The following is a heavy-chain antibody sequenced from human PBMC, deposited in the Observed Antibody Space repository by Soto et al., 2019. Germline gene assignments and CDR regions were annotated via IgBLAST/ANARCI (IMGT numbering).Heavy chain of an antibody. CDR2: ITGSGGIT. D-gene: IGHD3-10*01. CDR3: AKGVPNTFYMDV. Sequence: EVQLLESGGGLVQPGGSLRLSCVASGFKFSSCAMTWVRQAPGKGLEWVSGITGSGGITNYAGSVKGRFTISRDNSKNTLYLQMDSLRAEDTAVYYCAKGVPNTFYMDVWGKGTTVTVSS. V-gene: IGHV3-23*01. CDR1: GFKFSSCA. J-gene: IGHJ6*03.